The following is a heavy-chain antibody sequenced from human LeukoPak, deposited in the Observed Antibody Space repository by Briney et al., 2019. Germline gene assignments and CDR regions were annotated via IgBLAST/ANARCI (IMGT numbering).Heavy chain of an antibody. J-gene: IGHJ4*02. V-gene: IGHV4-4*07. CDR2: IYSSGST. CDR3: ARGSGSYPPRDQ. Sequence: SETLSLTCIVSGGSISSHYWSWIRQPAGKGLEWIGRIYSSGSTSYNPSLKSRDTMSVDTSENQFFLMLSSVTAADTAVYYCARGSGSYPPRDQWGQGTPVTVFS. D-gene: IGHD3-10*01. CDR1: GGSISSHY.